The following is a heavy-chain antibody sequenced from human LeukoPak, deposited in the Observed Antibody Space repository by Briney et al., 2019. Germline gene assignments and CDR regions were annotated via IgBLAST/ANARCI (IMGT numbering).Heavy chain of an antibody. CDR1: GFTFSSYW. V-gene: IGHV3-23*01. CDR2: ITATSSST. Sequence: GGSLRLSCAASGFTFSSYWMHWVRQAPGKGLVWVSAITATSSSTYDADSVQGRFTISRDNSKNTLFLQMNSLRPEDTAIYYCAKLFDSGTYNNFFHYWGQGTLVTVSS. CDR3: AKLFDSGTYNNFFHY. D-gene: IGHD3-10*01. J-gene: IGHJ4*02.